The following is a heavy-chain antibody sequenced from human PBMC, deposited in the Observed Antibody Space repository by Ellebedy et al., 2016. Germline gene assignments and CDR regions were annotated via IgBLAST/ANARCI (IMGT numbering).Heavy chain of an antibody. CDR1: GFTFSRYG. J-gene: IGHJ6*03. D-gene: IGHD3-10*01. CDR3: AKDGERTIATINSYYYYYMDV. CDR2: ISYDGSYK. Sequence: GESLKISXAASGFTFSRYGMHWVRQAPGKGLEWVAVISYDGSYKYYGDSVKGRFTISRDNSKKTLYLQMNSLRPEDTAVYSCAKDGERTIATINSYYYYYMDVWGKGTTVTVSS. V-gene: IGHV3-30*18.